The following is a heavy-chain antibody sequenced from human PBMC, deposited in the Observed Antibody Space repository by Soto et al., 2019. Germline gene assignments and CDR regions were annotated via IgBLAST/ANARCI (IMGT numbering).Heavy chain of an antibody. CDR3: ARLPTFHDSSSSTFYGYFDL. CDR1: GYSFNNYY. Sequence: GESLKISCRSSGYSFNNYYIGWVRQMPGKGLEWMGIIYPEDSDTRYGPSFQGQVTISADKSLSTASLQWSSLKASDTAMYYCARLPTFHDSSSSTFYGYFDLWGRGTLVTVSS. D-gene: IGHD3-16*01. J-gene: IGHJ2*01. V-gene: IGHV5-51*01. CDR2: IYPEDSDT.